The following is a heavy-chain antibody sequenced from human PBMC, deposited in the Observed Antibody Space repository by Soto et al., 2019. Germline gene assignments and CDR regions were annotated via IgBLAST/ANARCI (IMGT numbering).Heavy chain of an antibody. CDR3: ARSTVTTGGKYFQH. CDR2: INHSGST. Sequence: SETLSLTCAVYGGSFSGYYWSWIRQPPGKGLEWIGEINHSGSTNYNPSLKSRVTISVDTSKNQFSLKLSSVTAADTAVYYCARSTVTTGGKYFQHWGQGTLVTVSS. J-gene: IGHJ1*01. D-gene: IGHD4-4*01. V-gene: IGHV4-34*01. CDR1: GGSFSGYY.